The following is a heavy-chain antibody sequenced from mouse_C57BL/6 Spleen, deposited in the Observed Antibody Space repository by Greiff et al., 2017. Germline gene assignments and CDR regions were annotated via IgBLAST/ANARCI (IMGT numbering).Heavy chain of an antibody. CDR2: ISSGSSTI. CDR1: GFTFSDYG. J-gene: IGHJ4*01. D-gene: IGHD1-1*02. CDR3: ARPGGSEDYYAMGY. V-gene: IGHV5-17*01. Sequence: EVHLVESGGGLVKPGGSLKLSCAASGFTFSDYGMHWVRQAPEKGLEWVAYISSGSSTIYYADTVKGRFTISRDNAKNTLFLQMTRLRSEDTAMYCGARPGGSEDYYAMGYWGQGTSVTVSS.